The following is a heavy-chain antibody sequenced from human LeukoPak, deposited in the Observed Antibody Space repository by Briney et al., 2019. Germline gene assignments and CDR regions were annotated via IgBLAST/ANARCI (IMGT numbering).Heavy chain of an antibody. V-gene: IGHV1-46*01. J-gene: IGHJ4*02. CDR1: GYTFTSYY. Sequence: ASAKVSCKASGYTFTSYYMHWVRQAPGQGLEWMGIINPSGGSTSYAQKFQGRVTMTRDTSISTAYMELSRLRSDDTAVYYCARARVSYYYDSSAPHDYRGQGTLVTVSS. CDR2: INPSGGST. CDR3: ARARVSYYYDSSAPHDY. D-gene: IGHD3-22*01.